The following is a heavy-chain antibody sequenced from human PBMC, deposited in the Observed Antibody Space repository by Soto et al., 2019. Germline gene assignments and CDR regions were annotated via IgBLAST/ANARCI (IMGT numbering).Heavy chain of an antibody. V-gene: IGHV3-9*01. D-gene: IGHD2-8*02. CDR3: AKGGPDSFCAGGRCYFYS. Sequence: EVQLVESGGGFIQPGRSLGLSCAASGFTFDDFAMHWVRRVPGRGLEWVSCITWNGNVIGYADSVKGRFTVSRDNAKNSLYLQMSDLRPEDTALYYCAKGGPDSFCAGGRCYFYSWGQVIQVTVAA. J-gene: IGHJ4*03. CDR1: GFTFDDFA. CDR2: ITWNGNVI.